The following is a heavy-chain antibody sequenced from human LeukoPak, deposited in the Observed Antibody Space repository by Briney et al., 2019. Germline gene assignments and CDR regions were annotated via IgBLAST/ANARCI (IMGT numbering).Heavy chain of an antibody. Sequence: PGGSLRLSCAASGFTFSSYAMSWVRQAPGKGLEWVSAISGSGGSAYYADSVKGRFTISRDNSNNTLYLQMNSLRAEDTAVYYCAKDKAIAAAGYFDYRGQGTLVTVSS. V-gene: IGHV3-23*01. J-gene: IGHJ4*02. D-gene: IGHD6-13*01. CDR3: AKDKAIAAAGYFDY. CDR2: ISGSGGSA. CDR1: GFTFSSYA.